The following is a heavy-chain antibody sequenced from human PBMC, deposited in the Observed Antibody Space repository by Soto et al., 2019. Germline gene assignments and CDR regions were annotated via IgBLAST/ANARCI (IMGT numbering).Heavy chain of an antibody. CDR2: ISTSSSSI. CDR1: GFTFSIYN. D-gene: IGHD4-17*01. Sequence: EVQLVESGGGLVQPGGSLRLSCAASGFTFSIYNMDWVRQSPGKGLEWISSISTSSSSISYADSVRGRFTPSRDNDRNSLYMQMDSLRVEDTAVYSCATGQDFGDSRDWGQEALVTVSS. J-gene: IGHJ4*02. V-gene: IGHV3-21*01. CDR3: ATGQDFGDSRD.